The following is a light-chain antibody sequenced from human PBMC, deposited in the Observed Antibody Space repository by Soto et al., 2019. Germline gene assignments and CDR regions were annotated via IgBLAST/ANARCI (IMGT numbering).Light chain of an antibody. Sequence: EIVMTQSPATLSVSPGERATLSCRASQSVNIYLAWYQQKRGQAPRLLIFGASSRATGIPARFSGSGSGTEFNLTISSLQSEDFAVYFCQQYDDWLRLTFGGGTKVEIK. CDR1: QSVNIY. CDR3: QQYDDWLRLT. J-gene: IGKJ4*01. V-gene: IGKV3D-15*01. CDR2: GAS.